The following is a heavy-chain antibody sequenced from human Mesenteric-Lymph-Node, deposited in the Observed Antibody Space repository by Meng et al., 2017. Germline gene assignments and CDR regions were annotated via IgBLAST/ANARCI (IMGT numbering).Heavy chain of an antibody. Sequence: GESLKISCAASGFTFSSYEMNWVRQAPGKGLEWVSAISGSGGSTYYADSVKGRFTISRDNAKNSLYLQMNSLRAEDTALYYCAKDTAGEIAVAGDFDYWGQGTLVTVSS. D-gene: IGHD6-19*01. V-gene: IGHV3-23*01. CDR2: ISGSGGST. J-gene: IGHJ4*02. CDR1: GFTFSSYE. CDR3: AKDTAGEIAVAGDFDY.